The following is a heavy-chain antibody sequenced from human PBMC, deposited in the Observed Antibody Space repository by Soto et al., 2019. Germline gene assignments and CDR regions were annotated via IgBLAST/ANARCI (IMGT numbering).Heavy chain of an antibody. V-gene: IGHV3-21*01. D-gene: IGHD2-15*01. CDR1: GFNFNSYT. CDR2: ISSSGYI. Sequence: PGGSLRLSCAASGFNFNSYTINWVRQAPGKRLEWLSSISSSGYIFSTDSVRGRFTISRDNAKNSVYLQINSLRAEDTAVYFCARDCSGGSGYPGMDVGGQGTTGKVSS. CDR3: ARDCSGGSGYPGMDV. J-gene: IGHJ6*02.